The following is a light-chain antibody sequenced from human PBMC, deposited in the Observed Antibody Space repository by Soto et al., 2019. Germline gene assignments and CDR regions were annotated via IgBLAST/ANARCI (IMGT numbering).Light chain of an antibody. CDR2: GAS. CDR1: QSVSSSY. V-gene: IGKV3-20*01. Sequence: EIVLPMSPGTLSLSPGERSTLSCMASQSVSSSYLAWYQQKPGQAPRLLIYGASSRATGIPDRFSGSGSGTDFTLTISRLEPEDFAVYYCQQYGSSPLTFGGGTKVDIK. CDR3: QQYGSSPLT. J-gene: IGKJ4*01.